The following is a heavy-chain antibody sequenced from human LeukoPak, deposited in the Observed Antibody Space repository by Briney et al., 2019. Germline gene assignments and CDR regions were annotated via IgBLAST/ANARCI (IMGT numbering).Heavy chain of an antibody. Sequence: SETLSLTCTVSGGSISSYYWSWIRQPAGKGLEWIGRIYTSGSTNYNPSLKSRVTISICRSKNQFSLKLSSVTAADTAVYYCARTYCGGDCRGYYYHYYMDVWGKGTTVTISS. CDR2: IYTSGST. D-gene: IGHD2-21*02. CDR1: GGSISSYY. J-gene: IGHJ6*03. V-gene: IGHV4-4*07. CDR3: ARTYCGGDCRGYYYHYYMDV.